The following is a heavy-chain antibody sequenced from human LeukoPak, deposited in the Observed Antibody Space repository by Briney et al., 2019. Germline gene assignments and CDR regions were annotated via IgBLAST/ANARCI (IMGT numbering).Heavy chain of an antibody. V-gene: IGHV4-31*03. D-gene: IGHD3-10*01. Sequence: SETLSLTCTVSGGSISSGGYYWSWIRQHPGKGLEWTGYIYYSGSTYYNPSLKSRVTISVDTSKNQFSLELSSVTAADTAVYYCARERDTMVRGVPGTNWFDPWGQGTLVTVSS. CDR1: GGSISSGGYY. J-gene: IGHJ5*02. CDR3: ARERDTMVRGVPGTNWFDP. CDR2: IYYSGST.